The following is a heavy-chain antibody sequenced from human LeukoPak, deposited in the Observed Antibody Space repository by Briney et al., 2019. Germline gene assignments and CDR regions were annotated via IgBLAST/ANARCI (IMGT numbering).Heavy chain of an antibody. Sequence: ASVKVSCKASGGTFSSYAISWVRQAPGQGLEWMGRIIPILGIANYAQKFQGRVTITADKSTSTAYMELSSLRSEDTAVYYCARGGLGGYYFDYLGQGTLVTVSS. CDR3: ARGGLGGYYFDY. CDR1: GGTFSSYA. V-gene: IGHV1-69*04. D-gene: IGHD3-16*01. CDR2: IIPILGIA. J-gene: IGHJ4*02.